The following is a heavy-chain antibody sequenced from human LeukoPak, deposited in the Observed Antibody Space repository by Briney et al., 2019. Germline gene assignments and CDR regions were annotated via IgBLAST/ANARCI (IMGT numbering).Heavy chain of an antibody. D-gene: IGHD6-6*01. Sequence: GASVQVSCKASGYTFTGYYMHWVRQAPGQGLEWMGWINPNSGGTNYAQKFQGRVTMTRDTSISTAYMELSRLRSDDTAVYYCARERYSSSTNIDYWGQGTLVTVSS. V-gene: IGHV1-2*02. J-gene: IGHJ4*02. CDR1: GYTFTGYY. CDR2: INPNSGGT. CDR3: ARERYSSSTNIDY.